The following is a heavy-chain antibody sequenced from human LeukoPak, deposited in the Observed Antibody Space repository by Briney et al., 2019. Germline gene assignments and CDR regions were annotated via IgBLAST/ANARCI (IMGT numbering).Heavy chain of an antibody. D-gene: IGHD3-3*01. Sequence: GGSLRLSCAASGFTFSSYEMNWVRQAPGKGLEWVSYISSSGSTIYYADSVKGRFTISRDNAKNSLYLQMNSLRAEDTAVYYCASLTITIFGVAPRDLFDPWGQGTLVTVSS. CDR2: ISSSGSTI. V-gene: IGHV3-48*03. CDR3: ASLTITIFGVAPRDLFDP. CDR1: GFTFSSYE. J-gene: IGHJ5*02.